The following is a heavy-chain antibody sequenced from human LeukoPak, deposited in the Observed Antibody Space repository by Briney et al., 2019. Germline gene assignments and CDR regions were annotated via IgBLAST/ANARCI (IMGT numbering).Heavy chain of an antibody. CDR1: GGSLSGHW. CDR3: ARYITMTTSHHYMDV. J-gene: IGHJ6*03. Sequence: PSETLSLTCTVSGGSLSGHWWSWVRQSPGKGLEWIAHIFHSGLTYYNPSFESRVTILIDTSNYQFSLTLRSVTAADTAVYYCARYITMTTSHHYMDVWGKGTTVAVSS. CDR2: IFHSGLT. V-gene: IGHV4-59*11. D-gene: IGHD4-17*01.